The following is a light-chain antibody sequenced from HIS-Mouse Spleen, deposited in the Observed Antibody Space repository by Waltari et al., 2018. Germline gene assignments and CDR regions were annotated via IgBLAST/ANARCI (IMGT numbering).Light chain of an antibody. Sequence: QSALTQPPSVSVSPGQSVTISCTAPSSDVGSYNRVSWYQQPPGTAPKLMLYEVSNRPSGVPDRFYGAKSGNTASLTISGLQAEDEADYYCSSYTSSSTVFGTGTKVTVL. J-gene: IGLJ1*01. V-gene: IGLV2-18*02. CDR2: EVS. CDR1: SSDVGSYNR. CDR3: SSYTSSSTV.